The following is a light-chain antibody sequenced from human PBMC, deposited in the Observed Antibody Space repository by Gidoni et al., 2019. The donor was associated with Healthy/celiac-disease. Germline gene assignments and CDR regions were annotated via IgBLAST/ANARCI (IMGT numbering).Light chain of an antibody. Sequence: PSSLSASVGHYVSITCRASQTISNYLNWYQQKPGKVPKLLIYAASTLHNGVPSRFGVNGSGTEFPVTIRCVHPEDFASGQCQQSYSTPHTFGQGTQLEIK. J-gene: IGKJ5*01. CDR2: AAS. V-gene: IGKV1-39*01. CDR3: QQSYSTPHT. CDR1: QTISNY.